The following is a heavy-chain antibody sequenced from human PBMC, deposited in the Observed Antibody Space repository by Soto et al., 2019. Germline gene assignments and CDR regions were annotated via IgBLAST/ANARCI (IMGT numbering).Heavy chain of an antibody. J-gene: IGHJ4*02. D-gene: IGHD3-9*01. CDR1: GRTFSSYG. V-gene: IGHV1-18*01. CDR3: ARDTPDDILTGYKYLEDH. Sequence: ASVEISCTASGRTFSSYGISWVRQAPGQGHEWIGWISAYNGNTNYAQKLQGRVTMTTDTSTSTAYMELRSLRSDDPAVYYCARDTPDDILTGYKYLEDHWGQGTLVTVAS. CDR2: ISAYNGNT.